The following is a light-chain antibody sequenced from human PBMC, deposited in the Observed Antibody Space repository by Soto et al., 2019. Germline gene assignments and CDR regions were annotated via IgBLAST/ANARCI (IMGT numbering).Light chain of an antibody. CDR2: EDN. CDR1: SGSIASNY. J-gene: IGLJ2*01. Sequence: NFMLTQPHSVSESPGKTVTISCTRSSGSIASNYVQWYQQRPGSVPTTVIYEDNQRPSGVPDRFSGSIDSSSNSASLTISGLKTEDEADYYCQSYDSSNPVVFGGGTKVTVL. V-gene: IGLV6-57*04. CDR3: QSYDSSNPVV.